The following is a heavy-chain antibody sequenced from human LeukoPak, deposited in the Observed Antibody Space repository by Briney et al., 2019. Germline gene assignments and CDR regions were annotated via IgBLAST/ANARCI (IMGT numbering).Heavy chain of an antibody. D-gene: IGHD2-2*01. J-gene: IGHJ6*03. Sequence: GASVKVSCKASGGTFSSYAISWVRQAPGQGLEWMGRIIPILGIANYAQKFQGRVTITADKSTSTVYMELSSLRSEDTAVYYCARVGCSSTSCYPYYMDVWGKGTTVTVSS. CDR2: IIPILGIA. V-gene: IGHV1-69*04. CDR1: GGTFSSYA. CDR3: ARVGCSSTSCYPYYMDV.